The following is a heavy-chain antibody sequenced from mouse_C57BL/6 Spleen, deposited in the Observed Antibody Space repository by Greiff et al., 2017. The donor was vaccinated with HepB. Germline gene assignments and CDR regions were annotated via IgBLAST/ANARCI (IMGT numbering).Heavy chain of an antibody. V-gene: IGHV7-3*01. CDR1: GFTFTDYY. D-gene: IGHD4-1*01. CDR2: IRNKANGYTT. J-gene: IGHJ2*01. CDR3: ARSNWAYFDY. Sequence: EVQRVESGGGLVQPGGSLSLSCAASGFTFTDYYMSWVRQPPGKALEWLGFIRNKANGYTTEYSASVKGRFTISRDNSQSILYLQMNALRAEDSATYYCARSNWAYFDYWGQGTTLTVSS.